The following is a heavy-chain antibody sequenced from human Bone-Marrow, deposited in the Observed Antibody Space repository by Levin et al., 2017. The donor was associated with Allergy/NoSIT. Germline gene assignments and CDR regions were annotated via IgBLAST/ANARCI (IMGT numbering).Heavy chain of an antibody. CDR1: GGSISSYY. D-gene: IGHD3-3*01. V-gene: IGHV4-59*01. J-gene: IGHJ6*03. CDR3: ARGGAYYDFWSGYYTYYYYMDV. Sequence: SETLSLTCTVSGGSISSYYWSWIRQPPGKGLEWIGYSYYSGSTNYNPSLKSRVTISVDTSKNQFSLKLSSVTAADTAVYYCARGGAYYDFWSGYYTYYYYMDVWGKGTTVTVSS. CDR2: SYYSGST.